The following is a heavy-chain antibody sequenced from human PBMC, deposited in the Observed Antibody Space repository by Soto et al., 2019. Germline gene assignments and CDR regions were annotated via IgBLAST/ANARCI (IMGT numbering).Heavy chain of an antibody. CDR2: IIPIFGTA. V-gene: IGHV1-69*01. J-gene: IGHJ4*02. Sequence: QVQLVQSGAEVKKPGSSVEVSCKASGGTFSSYAISWVRQAPGQGLEWMGGIIPIFGTANYAQKFQGRVTITADESTSTAYMELSSLRSEDTAVYYCARLEGHCSGGSCYETFDYWGQGTLVTVSS. CDR3: ARLEGHCSGGSCYETFDY. CDR1: GGTFSSYA. D-gene: IGHD2-15*01.